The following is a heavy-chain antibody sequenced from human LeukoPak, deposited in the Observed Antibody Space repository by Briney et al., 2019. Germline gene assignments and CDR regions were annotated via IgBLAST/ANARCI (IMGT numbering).Heavy chain of an antibody. D-gene: IGHD1-26*01. Sequence: SQILSLTCAVSGGSISSGGYSWSWIRQPPGKGLEWIGYIYHSGSTYYNPSLKSRVTISVDRSKNQFSLKLSSVTAADTAVYYCARTTPRGYYYGMDVWGQGTTVTVSS. CDR2: IYHSGST. V-gene: IGHV4-30-2*01. J-gene: IGHJ6*02. CDR1: GGSISSGGYS. CDR3: ARTTPRGYYYGMDV.